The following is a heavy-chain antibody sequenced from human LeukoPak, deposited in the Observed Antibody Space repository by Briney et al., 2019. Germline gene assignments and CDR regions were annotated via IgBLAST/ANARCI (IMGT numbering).Heavy chain of an antibody. Sequence: SQTLSLTCTVSGGSISSGGYYWSWIRQHPGKGLGWIGYIYYSGSTYYNPSLKSRVTISVDTSKNQFSLKLSSVTAADTAVYYCARLRYYYGSGSYTNWFGPWGQGTLVTVSS. CDR1: GGSISSGGYY. CDR3: ARLRYYYGSGSYTNWFGP. D-gene: IGHD3-10*01. J-gene: IGHJ5*02. V-gene: IGHV4-31*03. CDR2: IYYSGST.